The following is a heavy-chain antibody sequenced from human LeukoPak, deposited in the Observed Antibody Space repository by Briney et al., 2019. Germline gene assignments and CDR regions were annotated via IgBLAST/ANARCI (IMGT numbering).Heavy chain of an antibody. Sequence: SETLSLTCTVSGGSISSYYWSWIRQPPGKGLEWIGYIYYSGSTNYNPSLKSRVTISVDTSKNQFSLKLSSVTAADTAVYYCARGPDSSGYYCDHWGQGTLVTVSS. D-gene: IGHD3-22*01. CDR1: GGSISSYY. CDR2: IYYSGST. J-gene: IGHJ4*02. CDR3: ARGPDSSGYYCDH. V-gene: IGHV4-59*12.